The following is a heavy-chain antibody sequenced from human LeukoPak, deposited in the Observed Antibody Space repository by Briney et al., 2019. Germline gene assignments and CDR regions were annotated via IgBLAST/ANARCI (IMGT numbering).Heavy chain of an antibody. V-gene: IGHV4-61*02. CDR1: GGSISSGSYY. D-gene: IGHD2-2*02. Sequence: SETLSLTCTVSGGSISSGSYYWSWIRQPAGKGLEWIGRIYNSGNTDYNPSLKSRVTISVDTSKNQFSLKLSSVTAADTAVYYCARLDPYLGYCSSTSCYTRGFDYWGQGTLVTVSS. CDR2: IYNSGNT. CDR3: ARLDPYLGYCSSTSCYTRGFDY. J-gene: IGHJ4*02.